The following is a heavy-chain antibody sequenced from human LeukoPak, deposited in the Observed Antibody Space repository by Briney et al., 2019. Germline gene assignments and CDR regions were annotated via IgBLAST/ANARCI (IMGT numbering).Heavy chain of an antibody. D-gene: IGHD3-22*01. CDR1: GYTFTSYG. V-gene: IGHV1-18*01. J-gene: IGHJ3*02. Sequence: GASVKVSCKASGYTFTSYGISWVRQAPGQGLEWMGWISAYNGNTNYAQKLQGRVSMTTDTSTRIVYMDLRSLRSDDTAVYYCARDSAEDFYDSSGSYIFDIWGQGTMVTVSS. CDR3: ARDSAEDFYDSSGSYIFDI. CDR2: ISAYNGNT.